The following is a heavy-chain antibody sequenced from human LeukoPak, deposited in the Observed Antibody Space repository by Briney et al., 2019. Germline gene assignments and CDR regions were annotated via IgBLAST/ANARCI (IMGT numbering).Heavy chain of an antibody. J-gene: IGHJ5*02. D-gene: IGHD3/OR15-3a*01. Sequence: GESLKISCKGSGYSFTSYWIGWVRQMPGKGLEWMGIIYPGDSDIRYSPSFQGQVTISADKSISTAYLQWSNLKASDTAMYYCARRLPGLAAGGNWFDPWGQGTLVTVSS. CDR3: ARRLPGLAAGGNWFDP. CDR1: GYSFTSYW. V-gene: IGHV5-51*01. CDR2: IYPGDSDI.